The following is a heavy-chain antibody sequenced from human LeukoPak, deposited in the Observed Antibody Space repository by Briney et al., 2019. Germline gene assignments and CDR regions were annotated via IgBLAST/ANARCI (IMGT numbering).Heavy chain of an antibody. CDR2: INPSGGST. CDR1: GYTFTSYY. J-gene: IGHJ3*02. CDR3: ARTIEGGDAFDI. Sequence: ASVKVSCKASGYTFTSYYMHWVRQAPGQGLEWMGIINPSGGSTSYAQKFQGRVSMTRDTSTSTVYMELSSLRSEDTAVYYCARTIEGGDAFDIWGQGTMVTVSS. D-gene: IGHD1-26*01. V-gene: IGHV1-46*01.